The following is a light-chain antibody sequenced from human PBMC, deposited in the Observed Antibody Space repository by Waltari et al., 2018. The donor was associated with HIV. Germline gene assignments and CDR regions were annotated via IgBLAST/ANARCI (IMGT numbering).Light chain of an antibody. CDR1: QSLVYSDGNTY. CDR2: KVS. CDR3: MQGTHWPSYT. V-gene: IGKV2-30*01. J-gene: IGKJ2*01. Sequence: VVMTQSPLSLPVTLGQPASLPCRSSQSLVYSDGNTYLSWFQQRPGQSPRRLIYKVSNRDSGVPDRFSGSGSDTDFTLKISRVEAEDVGVYYCMQGTHWPSYTFGQGTKLEIK.